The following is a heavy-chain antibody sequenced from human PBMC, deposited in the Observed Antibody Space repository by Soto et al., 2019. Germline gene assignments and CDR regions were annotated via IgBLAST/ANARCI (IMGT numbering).Heavy chain of an antibody. J-gene: IGHJ5*01. D-gene: IGHD3-10*01. Sequence: EVQLLESGGGLVQRGGSLRLSCSASGFTFGTYAMNWVRQAPGKGLEWVSGISGSGSRTYYADSVKGRFTISRDNSENTGVPQMNSLRAEDTALYYCARLYGSGRYDWFDSWGSGALVTVSS. CDR2: ISGSGSRT. V-gene: IGHV3-23*01. CDR3: ARLYGSGRYDWFDS. CDR1: GFTFGTYA.